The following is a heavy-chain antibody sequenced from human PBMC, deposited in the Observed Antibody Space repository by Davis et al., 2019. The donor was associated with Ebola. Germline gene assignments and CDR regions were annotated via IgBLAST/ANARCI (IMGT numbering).Heavy chain of an antibody. Sequence: PGGSLRLSCTASGFTFSSYGMHWVRQAPGKGLAWVAFIRYDGSNKYYADSVKGRFTISRDNSKNTLYLQMNSLRAEDTAVYYCAKGAGYCSGGSCYSSRGTFDYWGQGTLVTVSS. CDR3: AKGAGYCSGGSCYSSRGTFDY. V-gene: IGHV3-30*02. J-gene: IGHJ4*02. CDR2: IRYDGSNK. CDR1: GFTFSSYG. D-gene: IGHD2-15*01.